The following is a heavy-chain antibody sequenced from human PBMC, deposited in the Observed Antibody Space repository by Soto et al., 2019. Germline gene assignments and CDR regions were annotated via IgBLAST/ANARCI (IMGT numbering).Heavy chain of an antibody. CDR1: AGTFSAYC. Sequence: GGARRVSWAASAGTFSAYCIHVCRHAPGKGLGWAAVIWYDGSNNSYADSVKGRFDMSRDNSKNTLYLQMNSLRAEDTAVYYCARDPGYSYGRLYYYRMDVWGQGTTVTVSS. J-gene: IGHJ6*02. V-gene: IGHV3-33*01. CDR2: IWYDGSNN. D-gene: IGHD5-18*01. CDR3: ARDPGYSYGRLYYYRMDV.